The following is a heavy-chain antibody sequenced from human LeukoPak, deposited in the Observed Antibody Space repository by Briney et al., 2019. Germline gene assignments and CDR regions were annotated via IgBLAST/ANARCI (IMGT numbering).Heavy chain of an antibody. Sequence: PGRSLRLSCAASGFTFSSYGMHWVRQAPGKGLEWVAVIWYDGSNKYYADSVKGRFTISRDNSKNTLYLQMNSLRAEDTAVYYCARDHHSSGWYYFDYWGQGTLVTVSS. D-gene: IGHD6-19*01. CDR3: ARDHHSSGWYYFDY. CDR2: IWYDGSNK. J-gene: IGHJ4*02. V-gene: IGHV3-33*01. CDR1: GFTFSSYG.